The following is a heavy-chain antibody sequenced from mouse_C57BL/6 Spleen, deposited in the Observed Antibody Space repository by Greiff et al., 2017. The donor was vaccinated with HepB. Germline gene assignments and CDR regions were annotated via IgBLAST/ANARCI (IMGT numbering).Heavy chain of an antibody. CDR1: GFNIKDYY. J-gene: IGHJ3*01. CDR2: IGPEDGET. CDR3: AVSFYDYDGYAY. Sequence: VQLQKSGAELVKPGASVKFSCTASGFNIKDYYMHRVRQRTEQGLEWIGRIGPEDGETKYAPKFQGKATITADTSTHTACLQLSSLTSEDPAVYYCAVSFYDYDGYAYWGHGALVTVSA. V-gene: IGHV14-2*01. D-gene: IGHD2-4*01.